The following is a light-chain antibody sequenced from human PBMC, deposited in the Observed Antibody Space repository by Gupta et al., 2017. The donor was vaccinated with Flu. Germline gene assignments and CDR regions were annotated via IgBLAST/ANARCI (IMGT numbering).Light chain of an antibody. V-gene: IGKV1-39*01. CDR1: QSISSY. Sequence: DIQMTQSPSSLSASVGDRVTITYRASQSISSYVNWYQQTPGKAPKFLIYSASNLQSGVSSRFSGSGYGTDFTLTISSLQPEDFATYYCQQRDNTPLTFGGGTKVEIK. J-gene: IGKJ4*01. CDR3: QQRDNTPLT. CDR2: SAS.